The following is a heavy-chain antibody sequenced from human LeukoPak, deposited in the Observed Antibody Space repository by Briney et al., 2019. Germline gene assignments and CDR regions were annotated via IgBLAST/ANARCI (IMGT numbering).Heavy chain of an antibody. V-gene: IGHV3-7*01. J-gene: IGHJ4*02. D-gene: IGHD3-10*01. Sequence: GGSLRLSCAASGFTFSSYWMSWVRQAPGKGLEWVANIKQDGSEKYYVDSVKGRFTISRDNAKNSLYLQMNSLRAEDTAVYYCARDSHENYYSSGSPSLPLYWGQGTLVTVSS. CDR3: ARDSHENYYSSGSPSLPLY. CDR2: IKQDGSEK. CDR1: GFTFSSYW.